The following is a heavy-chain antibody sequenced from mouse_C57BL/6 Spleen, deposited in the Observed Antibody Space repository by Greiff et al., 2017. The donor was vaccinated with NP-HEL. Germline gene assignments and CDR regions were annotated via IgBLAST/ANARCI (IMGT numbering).Heavy chain of an antibody. J-gene: IGHJ2*01. CDR1: GYAFSSSW. CDR2: IYPGDGDT. V-gene: IGHV1-82*01. CDR3: ARSGDYFDD. D-gene: IGHD4-1*01. Sequence: QVQLQQSGPELVKPGASVKISCKASGYAFSSSWMNWVKQRPGKGLEWIGRIYPGDGDTNYNGKFKGKATLTADKSSSTAYMQLSSLTSEDSAVYFCARSGDYFDDWGQGTTLTVSS.